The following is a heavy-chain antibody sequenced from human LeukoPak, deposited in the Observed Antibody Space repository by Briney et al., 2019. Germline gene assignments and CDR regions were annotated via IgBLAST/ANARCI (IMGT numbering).Heavy chain of an antibody. Sequence: SETLPLTCTVSGGSISSYYWSWIGQPPGKRLEWIGHIYYSGSTNYNPSLKSRVTISVDTSRNQFSLKLRSVTAADTAVYYCARPTGDVFSLRGQGTLVTVSS. CDR2: IYYSGST. CDR1: GGSISSYY. D-gene: IGHD3/OR15-3a*01. J-gene: IGHJ4*02. V-gene: IGHV4-59*01. CDR3: ARPTGDVFSL.